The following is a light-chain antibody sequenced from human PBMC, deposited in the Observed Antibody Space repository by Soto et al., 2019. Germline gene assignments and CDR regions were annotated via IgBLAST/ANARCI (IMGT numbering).Light chain of an antibody. J-gene: IGKJ2*01. CDR1: QSVSSI. CDR2: GAS. Sequence: EIVMTQSPATLSVSPGERATLSCRASQSVSSILAWYQQKRGQAPRLLIYGASTRATGIPARFSGSGSGTEFTLTISSLQSEDFAVYYCQQYNNWPQTFGQGTKLEIK. V-gene: IGKV3-15*01. CDR3: QQYNNWPQT.